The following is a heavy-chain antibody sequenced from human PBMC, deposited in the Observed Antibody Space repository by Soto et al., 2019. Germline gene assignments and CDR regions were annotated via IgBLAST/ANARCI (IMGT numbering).Heavy chain of an antibody. J-gene: IGHJ3*02. V-gene: IGHV3-21*01. D-gene: IGHD3-22*01. CDR2: ISSSSSYI. CDR1: GFTFSSYS. Sequence: GGSLRLSCAASGFTFSSYSMNWVRQAPGKGLEWVSYISSSSSYIYYADSVKGRFTISRDNAKNSLYLQMNSLRAEDTAVYYCARDRVTVVTDAFDIWGQGTMVTVSS. CDR3: ARDRVTVVTDAFDI.